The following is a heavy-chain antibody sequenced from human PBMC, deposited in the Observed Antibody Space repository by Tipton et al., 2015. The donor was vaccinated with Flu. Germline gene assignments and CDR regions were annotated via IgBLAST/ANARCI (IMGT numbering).Heavy chain of an antibody. CDR3: ARDPAVVPYYFDY. V-gene: IGHV4-39*07. J-gene: IGHJ4*02. CDR2: TYYSGST. CDR1: GGSISSSSYY. D-gene: IGHD4-23*01. Sequence: TLSLTCTVSGGSISSSSYYWGWIRQPPGKGLEWIGSTYYSGSTYYNPSLKSRVTISVDTSKNQFSLKLSSVTAADTAVYYCARDPAVVPYYFDYWGQGTLVTVSS.